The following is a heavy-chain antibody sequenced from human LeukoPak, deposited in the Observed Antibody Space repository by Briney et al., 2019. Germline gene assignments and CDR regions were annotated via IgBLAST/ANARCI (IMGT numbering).Heavy chain of an antibody. CDR1: RFTFNSYA. CDR3: AKDFGLGGAAAGFDY. J-gene: IGHJ4*02. D-gene: IGHD6-13*01. V-gene: IGHV3-23*01. CDR2: ISGSGGST. Sequence: PGGSLRLSCAASRFTFNSYAMSWVRQAPGKGLEWVPAISGSGGSTYYADSVKGRFTISRDNSKNTLYLQMNSLRAEDTAVYYCAKDFGLGGAAAGFDYWGQGTLVTVSS.